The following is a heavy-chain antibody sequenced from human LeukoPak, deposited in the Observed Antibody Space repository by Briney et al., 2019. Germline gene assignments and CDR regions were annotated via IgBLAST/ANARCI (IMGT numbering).Heavy chain of an antibody. CDR3: ARYPYAISSGPYIDY. Sequence: PGGSLRLSCAASGFAFRNYWRSWIRQGPGKGLLWVSRINRDGRATSYADSVKGRFTISRDNAKNTLYLQMNSLRAEDTAVYYCARYPYAISSGPYIDYCGQGTLVTVSS. J-gene: IGHJ4*02. D-gene: IGHD3-3*01. CDR2: INRDGRAT. CDR1: GFAFRNYW. V-gene: IGHV3-74*01.